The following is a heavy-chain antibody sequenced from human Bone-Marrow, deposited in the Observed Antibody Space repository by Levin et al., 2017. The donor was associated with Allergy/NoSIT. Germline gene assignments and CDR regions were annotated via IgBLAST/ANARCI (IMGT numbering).Heavy chain of an antibody. J-gene: IGHJ4*02. CDR1: GFTFSNYV. D-gene: IGHD3-16*01. CDR2: ISFDGTKQ. Sequence: GGSLRLSCAGSGFTFSNYVMHWVRQAPGKGPEWMAVISFDGTKQYYSDSVKGRFTISRDDSKNTIYLQMNSLRIEDTATYYCAKGDRGRIHLDYWGQGILVIVSS. CDR3: AKGDRGRIHLDY. V-gene: IGHV3-30*18.